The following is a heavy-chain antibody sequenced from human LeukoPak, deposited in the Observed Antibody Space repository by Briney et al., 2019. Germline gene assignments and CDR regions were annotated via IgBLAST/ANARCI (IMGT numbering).Heavy chain of an antibody. J-gene: IGHJ4*02. CDR2: ITSSGSTI. CDR3: ARSMVRGVTFDY. D-gene: IGHD3-10*01. CDR1: GFTFSSYE. Sequence: GGSLRRSCAASGFTFSSYEMNWVRQAPGKGLEWVSYITSSGSTIYYADSVKGRFTISRDNTKNSLYLQMNSLRAEDTAVYYCARSMVRGVTFDYWGQGTLVTVSS. V-gene: IGHV3-48*03.